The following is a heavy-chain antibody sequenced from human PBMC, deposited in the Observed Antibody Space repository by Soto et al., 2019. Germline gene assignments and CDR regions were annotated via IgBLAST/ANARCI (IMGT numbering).Heavy chain of an antibody. D-gene: IGHD3-22*01. CDR2: IIPIFGTA. Sequence: QVQLVQSGAEVKKPESSVKVSCKDSGGTFSSYAISWVRQAPGQGLEWMGGIIPIFGTANYAQKFQGRVTITADESTSTAYMELSSLRSEDTAVYYCASQVTYYYDSSPLGHYYYGMDVWGQGTTVTVSS. V-gene: IGHV1-69*01. J-gene: IGHJ6*02. CDR3: ASQVTYYYDSSPLGHYYYGMDV. CDR1: GGTFSSYA.